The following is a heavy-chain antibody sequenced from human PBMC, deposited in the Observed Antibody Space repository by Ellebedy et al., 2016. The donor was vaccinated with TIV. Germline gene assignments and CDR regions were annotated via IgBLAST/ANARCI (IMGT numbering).Heavy chain of an antibody. J-gene: IGHJ6*02. CDR1: GDPLGTFY. Sequence: SETLSLXXSVSGDPLGTFYWSWIRQPPGRALEWIGSVFYSGATHYNPSLKSRVTMSVNTSKNQFSLRLSSVTAADTAVYYCARDTMTVWGEGWYYGMDVWGQGTTVTVSS. D-gene: IGHD3-22*01. CDR2: VFYSGAT. CDR3: ARDTMTVWGEGWYYGMDV. V-gene: IGHV4-59*01.